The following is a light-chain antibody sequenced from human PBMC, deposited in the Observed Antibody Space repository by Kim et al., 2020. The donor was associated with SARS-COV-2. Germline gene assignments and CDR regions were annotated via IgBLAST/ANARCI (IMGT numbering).Light chain of an antibody. J-gene: IGKJ2*01. Sequence: WAPGARTTLSCRASQSGTNGNVAWYQQRPGQARRLLIYAASRRATGIPDRFTGSGSGTDFTLTIGRLEAEDCALYLCQQYGSSRRSFGQGTKLEI. CDR3: QQYGSSRRS. CDR1: QSGTNGN. V-gene: IGKV3-20*01. CDR2: AAS.